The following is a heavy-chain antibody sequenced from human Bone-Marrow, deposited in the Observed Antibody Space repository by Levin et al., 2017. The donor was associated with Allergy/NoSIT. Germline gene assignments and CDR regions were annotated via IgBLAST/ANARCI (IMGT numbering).Heavy chain of an antibody. D-gene: IGHD6-13*01. CDR3: ARLKGNY. CDR1: GYTFTTYG. V-gene: IGHV1-18*01. Sequence: SVKVSCKASGYTFTTYGISWVRQAPGQGLEWVGWISTYSGNTNYAQKLQGRVTMTTDTSTSTAYMELRSLKSDDTAVYYWARLKGNYWGQGTLVTVSS. CDR2: ISTYSGNT. J-gene: IGHJ4*02.